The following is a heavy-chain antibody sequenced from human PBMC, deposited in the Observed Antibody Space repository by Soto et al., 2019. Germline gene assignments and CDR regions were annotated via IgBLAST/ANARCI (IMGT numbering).Heavy chain of an antibody. CDR2: ISSSSGTI. V-gene: IGHV3-48*01. D-gene: IGHD3-3*01. CDR1: GFTFSSYS. Sequence: GGSLRLSCAASGFTFSSYSMNWVRQAPGKGLEWVSYISSSSGTIYYADSVKGRFTISRDNAKNSLYLQMNSLRAEDTAVYYCARDHNDFWSGYYGATYYYMDVWGKGTTVTVSS. CDR3: ARDHNDFWSGYYGATYYYMDV. J-gene: IGHJ6*03.